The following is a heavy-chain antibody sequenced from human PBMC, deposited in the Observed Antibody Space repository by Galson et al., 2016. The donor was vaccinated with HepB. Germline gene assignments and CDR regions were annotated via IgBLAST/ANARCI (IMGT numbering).Heavy chain of an antibody. CDR2: ISGNGATT. CDR3: AGDPGLPNGSDV. V-gene: IGHV3-23*01. D-gene: IGHD1-14*01. J-gene: IGHJ6*02. CDR1: EFTFSSYG. Sequence: SLRLSCAVSEFTFSSYGVTWVRQPPGKRLEWVSSISGNGATTQYADSVRGRFTISRDNSKNTVYLQVNSLRAEDTAVYYCAGDPGLPNGSDVWGQGTTVTVSS.